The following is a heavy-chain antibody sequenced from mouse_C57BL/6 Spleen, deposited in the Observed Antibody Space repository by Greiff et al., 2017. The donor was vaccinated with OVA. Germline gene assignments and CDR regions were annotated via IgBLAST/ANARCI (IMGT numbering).Heavy chain of an antibody. V-gene: IGHV5-16*01. CDR2: INYDGSST. D-gene: IGHD2-2*01. CDR1: GFTFSDYY. CDR3: AREGTGYYWYFDV. Sequence: EVQRVESEGGLVQPGSSMKLSCTASGFTFSDYYMARVRQVPEKGLEWVANINYDGSSTYYLDSLKSRFIISRDNAKNILYLQMSSLKSEDTATYYCAREGTGYYWYFDVWGTGTTVTVSS. J-gene: IGHJ1*03.